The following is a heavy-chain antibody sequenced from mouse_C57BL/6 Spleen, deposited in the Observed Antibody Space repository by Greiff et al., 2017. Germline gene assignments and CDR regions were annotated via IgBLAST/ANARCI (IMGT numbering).Heavy chain of an antibody. J-gene: IGHJ3*01. Sequence: QVQLMQSGAELVRPGTSVKVSCKASGYAFTTYLIEWVKQRPGQGLEWIGVINPGSGGTNYNEKFKGKATLTADKSASTAYMQLSSLTSEDSAVYFCARIRPFAYWGQGTLVTVSA. CDR3: ARIRPFAY. CDR1: GYAFTTYL. CDR2: INPGSGGT. V-gene: IGHV1-54*01.